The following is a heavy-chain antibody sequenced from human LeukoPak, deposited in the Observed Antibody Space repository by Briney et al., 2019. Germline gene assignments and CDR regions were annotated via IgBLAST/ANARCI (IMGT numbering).Heavy chain of an antibody. CDR3: ARLPSPEEYYDSSGDY. V-gene: IGHV1-2*02. CDR1: GYTFTGYY. Sequence: GASVKVSCKASGYTFTGYYMHWVRQAPGQGLEWMGWINPNSGGTNHAQKFQGRVTMTRDTSISTAYMELSRLRSDDTAVYYCARLPSPEEYYDSSGDYWGQGTLVTVSS. D-gene: IGHD3-22*01. CDR2: INPNSGGT. J-gene: IGHJ4*02.